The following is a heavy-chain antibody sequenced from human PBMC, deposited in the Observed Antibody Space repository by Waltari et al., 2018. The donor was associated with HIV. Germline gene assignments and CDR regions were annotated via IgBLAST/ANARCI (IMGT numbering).Heavy chain of an antibody. V-gene: IGHV3-15*01. CDR2: IKRKTEGWTT. CDR3: TVGKSSGYY. J-gene: IGHJ4*02. Sequence: EVQLVESGGGLVKPGGSLRLSCAASGVSFSDVWLNWVRQAPGQGQEWVGQIKRKTEGWTTDYASPVNGRFTISRDDSKNMLFLEMNSLNTDDTASYYCTVGKSSGYYWGQGTLVTVSS. D-gene: IGHD3-22*01. CDR1: GVSFSDVW.